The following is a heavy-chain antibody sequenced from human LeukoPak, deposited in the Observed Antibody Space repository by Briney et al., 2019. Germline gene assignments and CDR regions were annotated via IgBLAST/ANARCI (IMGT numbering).Heavy chain of an antibody. J-gene: IGHJ4*02. CDR1: GGSFSGYY. V-gene: IGHV4-34*01. D-gene: IGHD4-17*01. CDR2: INHSGST. Sequence: SETLSLTCAVYGGSFSGYYWSWIRQPPGKGLEWTGEINHSGSTNYNPSLKSRVTISVDTSKNQFSLKLSSVTAADTAVYYCARLIAGKLTTVTTTYYFDYWGQGTLVTVSS. CDR3: ARLIAGKLTTVTTTYYFDY.